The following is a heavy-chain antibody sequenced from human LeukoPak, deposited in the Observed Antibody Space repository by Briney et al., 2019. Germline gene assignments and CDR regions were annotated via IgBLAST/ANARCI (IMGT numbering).Heavy chain of an antibody. J-gene: IGHJ4*02. CDR3: ANHLACGSTSCPPFDS. CDR2: ISDRGSYI. V-gene: IGHV3-21*01. D-gene: IGHD2-2*01. CDR1: GFTFSTYS. Sequence: GGSLRLSCTASGFTFSTYSMNWVRQAPGKGLEWVASISDRGSYIYYADSVKGRFTISRDNAKNSLYLQMNSLRAEDTAVYYCANHLACGSTSCPPFDSWGQGTLVTVSS.